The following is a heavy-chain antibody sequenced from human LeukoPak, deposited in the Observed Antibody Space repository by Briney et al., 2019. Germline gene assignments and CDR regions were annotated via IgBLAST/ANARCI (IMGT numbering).Heavy chain of an antibody. CDR3: AKESRHVLRFLEWSKGGGYMDV. D-gene: IGHD3-3*01. CDR1: GFTFDDYA. CDR2: ISWNSGSI. J-gene: IGHJ6*03. V-gene: IGHV3-9*03. Sequence: GGSLRLSCAASGFTFDDYAMHWVRQAPGKGLEWVSGISWNSGSIGYADSVKGRFTITRDNAKNSLYLQMNSLRAEDMALYYCAKESRHVLRFLEWSKGGGYMDVWGKGTTVTVSS.